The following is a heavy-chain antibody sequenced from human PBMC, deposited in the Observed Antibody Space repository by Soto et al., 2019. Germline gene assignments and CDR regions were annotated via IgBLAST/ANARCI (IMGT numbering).Heavy chain of an antibody. V-gene: IGHV4-34*01. CDR2: INHSGST. Sequence: QVQLQQWGAGLLKPSETLSLTCAVYGGSFSGYYWSWIRQPPGKGLEWSGEINHSGSTNYNPSLKSRVTISVDTSKNQFSLKLSSVTAAGTAVYYCARGFMTTVTFGYYYYYMDVWGKGTTVTVSS. CDR3: ARGFMTTVTFGYYYYYMDV. D-gene: IGHD4-4*01. CDR1: GGSFSGYY. J-gene: IGHJ6*03.